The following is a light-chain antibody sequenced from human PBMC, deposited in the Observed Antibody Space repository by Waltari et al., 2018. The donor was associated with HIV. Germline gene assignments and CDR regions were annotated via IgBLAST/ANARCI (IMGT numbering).Light chain of an antibody. V-gene: IGLV2-11*01. Sequence: QSALTQPRSVSGSPGQSVTISCTGTSRDVGGYNYVSWYQQHPGKAPKLMIYDVSKRPSGVPVRFSASKSGNTASLTISGLQAEDEADYYCCSYGGSYTWVFGGGTKLTVL. CDR2: DVS. J-gene: IGLJ3*02. CDR1: SRDVGGYNY. CDR3: CSYGGSYTWV.